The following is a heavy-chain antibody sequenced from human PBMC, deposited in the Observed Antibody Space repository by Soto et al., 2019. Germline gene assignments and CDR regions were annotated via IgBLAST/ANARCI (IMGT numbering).Heavy chain of an antibody. J-gene: IGHJ6*02. CDR3: AKSYRARTKDYYYYYGMDV. V-gene: IGHV3-30-3*01. Sequence: GGSLRLCCAASGFTFSSYAMHWVRQAPGKGLEWVAVISYDGSNKYYADSVKGRFTISRDNSKNTLYLQMNSLRAEDTAVYYCAKSYRARTKDYYYYYGMDVWGQGTTVTVSS. CDR2: ISYDGSNK. CDR1: GFTFSSYA. D-gene: IGHD3-16*02.